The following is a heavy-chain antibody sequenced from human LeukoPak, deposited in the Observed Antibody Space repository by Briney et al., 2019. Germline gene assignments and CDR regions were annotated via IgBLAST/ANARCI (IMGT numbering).Heavy chain of an antibody. J-gene: IGHJ4*02. CDR1: GFTFSSYS. D-gene: IGHD3-22*01. Sequence: PGGSLRLSCAASGFTFSSYSMNWVRQAPGKGLEWVSYISSSRSTIYYADSVKGRFTISRDNSKNTLYLQMNSLRAEDTAIYFCAKRTSDYYPGFDYWGQGTLVTVSS. CDR3: AKRTSDYYPGFDY. CDR2: ISSSRSTI. V-gene: IGHV3-48*01.